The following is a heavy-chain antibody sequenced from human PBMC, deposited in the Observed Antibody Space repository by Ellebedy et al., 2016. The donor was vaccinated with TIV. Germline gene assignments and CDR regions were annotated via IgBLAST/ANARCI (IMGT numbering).Heavy chain of an antibody. V-gene: IGHV3-30*18. CDR3: AKDRYSGSSNYFDY. Sequence: GESLKISCAASGFTFSSYGMHWVRQAPGKGLEWVAVISYDGSNKYYADSVKGRFTISRDNSKNTLYLQMNSLRAEDTAVYYCAKDRYSGSSNYFDYWGQGTLVTVSS. CDR1: GFTFSSYG. J-gene: IGHJ4*02. D-gene: IGHD1-26*01. CDR2: ISYDGSNK.